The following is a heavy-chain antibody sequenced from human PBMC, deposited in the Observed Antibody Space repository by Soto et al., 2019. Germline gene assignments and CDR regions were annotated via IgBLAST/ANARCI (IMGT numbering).Heavy chain of an antibody. CDR1: GYTLTELS. CDR2: FDPEDGET. CDR3: ATVPTIFGVGKADY. D-gene: IGHD3-3*01. J-gene: IGHJ4*02. V-gene: IGHV1-24*01. Sequence: GASVKVSCKVSGYTLTELSMHWVRQAPGKGLEWMGGFDPEDGETIYAQKFQGRVTMTEGTSTDTAYMELSSLRSEGTAVYYCATVPTIFGVGKADYWGQGTLVTVSS.